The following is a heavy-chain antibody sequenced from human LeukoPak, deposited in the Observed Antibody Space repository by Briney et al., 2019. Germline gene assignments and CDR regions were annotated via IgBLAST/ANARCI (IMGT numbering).Heavy chain of an antibody. D-gene: IGHD3-10*01. V-gene: IGHV3-7*01. CDR3: ASAMVRGVMGYYYGMDV. CDR1: GFTFSSYW. Sequence: PGRSLRLSCAASGFTFSSYWMSWVRQAPGKGLEWVANIKQDGSEKYYVDSVKGRFTISRDNAKNSLYLQMNSLRAEDTAVYYCASAMVRGVMGYYYGMDVWGQGTTVTVSS. CDR2: IKQDGSEK. J-gene: IGHJ6*02.